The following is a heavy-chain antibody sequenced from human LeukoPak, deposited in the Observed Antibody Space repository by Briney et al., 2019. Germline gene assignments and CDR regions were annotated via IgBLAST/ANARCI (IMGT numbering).Heavy chain of an antibody. V-gene: IGHV1-2*02. J-gene: IGHJ3*02. CDR1: GYTFTGYY. D-gene: IGHD3-22*01. Sequence: ASVKVSCKASGYTFTGYYMHWVRQAPGQGLEWMGWINPNSGDTNYAQKLQGRVTMTTDTSTSTAYMELRSLRSDDTAVYFCARTVTMMAADAFDIWGQGTMVTVSS. CDR3: ARTVTMMAADAFDI. CDR2: INPNSGDT.